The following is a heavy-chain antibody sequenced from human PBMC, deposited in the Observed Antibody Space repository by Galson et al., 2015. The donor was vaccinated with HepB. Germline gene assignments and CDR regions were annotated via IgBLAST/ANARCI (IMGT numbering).Heavy chain of an antibody. V-gene: IGHV1-69*01. D-gene: IGHD2-2*01. Sequence: SGGTFSSYAISWVRQAPGQGLEWMGGIIPIFGTSNYAQKFQGRVTITADESTSTAYVEVSRLRSEDTAVYYCARAYSGRIKRQYCSNTGCYDYYYYMDVWGKGTTVTVSS. CDR2: IIPIFGTS. CDR3: ARAYSGRIKRQYCSNTGCYDYYYYMDV. CDR1: GGTFSSYA. J-gene: IGHJ6*03.